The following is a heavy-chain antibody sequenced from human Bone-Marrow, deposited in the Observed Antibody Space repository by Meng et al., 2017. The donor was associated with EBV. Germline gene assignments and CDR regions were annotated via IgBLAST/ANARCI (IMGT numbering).Heavy chain of an antibody. D-gene: IGHD2-21*01. V-gene: IGHV1-18*01. CDR1: DYTFCAYR. CDR3: ARDLGCGSDFYCGGKYHHWFDP. CDR2: ISGYNGNR. J-gene: IGHJ5*02. Sequence: VPQGQAAAAVKKPVGEVQFSCNSSDYTFCAYRISWVRQAPGQGLEWMGWISGYNGNRNFAHKFQGRVTMTTDTSTNTAYMELRSLGSDDTAVYYCARDLGCGSDFYCGGKYHHWFDPWGQGTLVTVSS.